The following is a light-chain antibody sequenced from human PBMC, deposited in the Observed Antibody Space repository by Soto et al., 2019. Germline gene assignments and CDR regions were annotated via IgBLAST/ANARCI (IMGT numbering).Light chain of an antibody. J-gene: IGLJ3*02. CDR1: SGHSSYT. CDR2: VDSDGSH. CDR3: QTWATGPDWV. Sequence: QPVLTQSPSASASLGASVKLTCTLSSGHSSYTIVWHQQQPDKGPRYLMNVDSDGSHYKGDGIPDRFSGSSSGTERYLTISSLQSEDEADYYCQTWATGPDWVFDGGTKVTVL. V-gene: IGLV4-69*01.